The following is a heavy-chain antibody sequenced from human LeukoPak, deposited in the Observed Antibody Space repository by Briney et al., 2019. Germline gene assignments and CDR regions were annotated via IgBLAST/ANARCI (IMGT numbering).Heavy chain of an antibody. V-gene: IGHV1-18*04. J-gene: IGHJ4*02. D-gene: IGHD2-15*01. CDR1: GYTFTGYY. Sequence: ASVKVSCKASGYTFTGYYMHWVRQAPGQGLEWMGWISAYNGNRNYAQKFQGRVTMTTDTSTSTANMELRSLRSDDTAVYYCARDRRSYCSGANCDSGTDYWGQGTLVTVSS. CDR2: ISAYNGNR. CDR3: ARDRRSYCSGANCDSGTDY.